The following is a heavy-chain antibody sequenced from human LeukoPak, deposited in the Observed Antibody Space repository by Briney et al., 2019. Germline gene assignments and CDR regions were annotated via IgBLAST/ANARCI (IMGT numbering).Heavy chain of an antibody. CDR1: GGSITSSSFY. CDR2: IYYDGSA. CDR3: ARQGAGYNWFDP. J-gene: IGHJ5*02. V-gene: IGHV4-39*01. Sequence: PSETLSLTCTVSGGSITSSSFYWGWIRQPPGKGLEWIGSIYYDGSAYYNPSLKSRVTISVDTSKTQFSLKLSSVTAADTAVYYRARQGAGYNWFDPWGQGTLVTVSS.